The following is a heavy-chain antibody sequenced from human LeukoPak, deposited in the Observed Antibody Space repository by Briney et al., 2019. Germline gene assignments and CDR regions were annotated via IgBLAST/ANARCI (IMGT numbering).Heavy chain of an antibody. CDR3: ARDGGQLGLYYYYYMDV. CDR1: GGSLSSSNW. CDR2: IYHSGST. J-gene: IGHJ6*03. V-gene: IGHV4-4*02. D-gene: IGHD6-6*01. Sequence: SETLSLTCAVSGGSLSSSNWWSWVRQPPGKGLEWIGEIYHSGSTNYNPSLNSRVTISVDTSNNQFSLKLSSVTAADTAVYYCARDGGQLGLYYYYYMDVWGKGTTVTVSS.